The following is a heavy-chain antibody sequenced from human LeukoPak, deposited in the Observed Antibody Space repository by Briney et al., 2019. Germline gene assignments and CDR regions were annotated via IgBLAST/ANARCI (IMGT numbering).Heavy chain of an antibody. J-gene: IGHJ4*02. Sequence: ASVKVSCKASGGTFSSYAISWVRQAPGQGLEWMGGIIPIFGTANYAQKFQGRVTITADKSTSTAYMELSSLRSEDTDVYYCARGGDSYGNQYYFDYWGQGTLVTVSS. CDR3: ARGGDSYGNQYYFDY. CDR1: GGTFSSYA. D-gene: IGHD5-18*01. V-gene: IGHV1-69*06. CDR2: IIPIFGTA.